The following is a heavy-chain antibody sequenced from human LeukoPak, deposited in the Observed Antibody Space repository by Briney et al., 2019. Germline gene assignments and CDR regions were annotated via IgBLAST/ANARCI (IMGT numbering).Heavy chain of an antibody. CDR2: IYYSGST. CDR1: GGSISSYY. V-gene: IGHV4-59*01. CDR3: ARGAGYRASDY. Sequence: PSETLSLTCSVSGGSISSYYWSWIRQPPGKGLEWIGYIYYSGSTNYNPSLKSRVTIPVDTSKNQFSLKLSSVTAADTAVYYCARGAGYRASDYWGQGTLVTVSS. D-gene: IGHD5-24*01. J-gene: IGHJ4*02.